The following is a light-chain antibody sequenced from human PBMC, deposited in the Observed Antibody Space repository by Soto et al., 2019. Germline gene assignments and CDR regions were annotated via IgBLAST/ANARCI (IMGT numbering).Light chain of an antibody. Sequence: QSVLTQPPSASGTPGQRVTISCSGSTSNIGSNSVNWYQQLPGTAPKLLIYRNNQRPSGVPDRFSGSKSGTSASLAISGLRSEDEADYYCAAWDDSLSAVIFGGGTKLTVL. J-gene: IGLJ2*01. CDR3: AAWDDSLSAVI. CDR1: TSNIGSNS. V-gene: IGLV1-47*01. CDR2: RNN.